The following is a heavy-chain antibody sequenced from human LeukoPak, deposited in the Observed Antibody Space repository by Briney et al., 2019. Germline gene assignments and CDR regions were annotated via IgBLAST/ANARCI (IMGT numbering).Heavy chain of an antibody. CDR2: IYYRGST. J-gene: IGHJ6*03. V-gene: IGHV4-30-4*08. CDR1: GGPISSGDYY. Sequence: SETLSLTCTVSGGPISSGDYYWSWIRQPPGKGLGWIGYIYYRGSTYYNPSLKSRLTISVDTSKNQFSLKLSSVTAADTAVYYCAREPVYLWSGPYYYYYMDVWGKGTTVTVSS. D-gene: IGHD3-3*01. CDR3: AREPVYLWSGPYYYYYMDV.